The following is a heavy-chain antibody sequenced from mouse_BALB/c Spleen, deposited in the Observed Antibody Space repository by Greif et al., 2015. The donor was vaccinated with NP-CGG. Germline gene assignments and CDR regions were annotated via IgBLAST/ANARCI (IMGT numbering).Heavy chain of an antibody. J-gene: IGHJ4*01. V-gene: IGHV5-4*02. CDR1: GFTFSDYY. Sequence: EVQVAESGGGLVKPGGSLKLSCAASGFTFSDYYMYWVRQTPEKRLEWVATISDGGSYTYYPYSVKGRFTISRDNAKNNLYLQMSSRKSEDTAMYSCASMDYWGQGTSVTVSS. CDR3: ASMDY. CDR2: ISDGGSYT.